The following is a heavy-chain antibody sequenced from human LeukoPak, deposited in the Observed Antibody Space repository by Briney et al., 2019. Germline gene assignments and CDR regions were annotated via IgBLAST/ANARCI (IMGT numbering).Heavy chain of an antibody. D-gene: IGHD2-2*01. CDR1: GGTFSSYA. CDR3: ARGLQYQLLKALGYYYMDV. V-gene: IGHV1-69*05. CDR2: IIPIFGTA. Sequence: ASVKVSCKASGGTFSSYAISWVRQAPGQGLEWMGGIIPIFGTANYAQKFQGRVTITTDDSTSTAYMELSSLTSDDTAVYYCARGLQYQLLKALGYYYMDVWGEGTTVTVSS. J-gene: IGHJ6*03.